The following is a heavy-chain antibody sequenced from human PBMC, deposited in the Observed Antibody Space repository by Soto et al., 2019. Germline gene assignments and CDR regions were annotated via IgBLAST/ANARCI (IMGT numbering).Heavy chain of an antibody. Sequence: GASVKGSCKASGYTFNSYGISWVRQAPGQGLEWMGWISGYNGNTNYAQKIQGRVTMTTDTSTSTAYMELRSLRSDDTAVYYCASSVITMIRGVHYFYYGVDVWGQGTTVTAP. CDR2: ISGYNGNT. V-gene: IGHV1-18*01. CDR3: ASSVITMIRGVHYFYYGVDV. CDR1: GYTFNSYG. D-gene: IGHD3-10*01. J-gene: IGHJ6*02.